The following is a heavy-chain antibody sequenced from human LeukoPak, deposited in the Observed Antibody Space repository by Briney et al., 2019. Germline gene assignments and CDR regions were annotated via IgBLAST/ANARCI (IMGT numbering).Heavy chain of an antibody. D-gene: IGHD6-13*01. V-gene: IGHV1-2*02. CDR2: INPNSGGT. CDR3: ARERNSGAAGTNWFDP. Sequence: ASVKVSCKTSGYTFTSYGIIWVRQAPGQGLEWMGWINPNSGGTNYAQKFQGRVTMTRDTSISTAYMELSRLRSDDTAVYYCARERNSGAAGTNWFDPWGQGTLVTVSS. CDR1: GYTFTSYG. J-gene: IGHJ5*02.